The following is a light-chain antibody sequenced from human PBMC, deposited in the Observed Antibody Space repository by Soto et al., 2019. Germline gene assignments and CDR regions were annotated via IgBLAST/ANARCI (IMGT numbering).Light chain of an antibody. V-gene: IGLV1-40*01. CDR3: QSYDDSLHVYV. Sequence: QSVLTQPPSVSGAPGQRVTISCTGSSSNIGAGYYVHWYQQLPGTAPKLLISDNNNRPSGVPDRFSGSKSGTSASLAITGLQAEEEADYYCQSYDDSLHVYVFGAGTKLTVL. CDR2: DNN. CDR1: SSNIGAGYY. J-gene: IGLJ1*01.